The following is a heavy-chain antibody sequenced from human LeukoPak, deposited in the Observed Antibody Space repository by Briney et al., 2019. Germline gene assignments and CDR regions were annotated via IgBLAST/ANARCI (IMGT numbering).Heavy chain of an antibody. D-gene: IGHD6-25*01. Sequence: SETLSLTCTVSGDSLNSYYRSWIRQPPGVGLQWIGYIFYSGSSNYNASLRSRVAISVDTSKNQFSLKLTSVTAADTAVYYCAGRAARFFDYWGQGILVTVSS. V-gene: IGHV4-59*01. CDR3: AGRAARFFDY. J-gene: IGHJ4*02. CDR2: IFYSGSS. CDR1: GDSLNSYY.